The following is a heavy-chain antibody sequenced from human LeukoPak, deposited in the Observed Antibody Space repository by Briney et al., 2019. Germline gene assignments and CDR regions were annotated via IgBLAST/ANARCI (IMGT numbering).Heavy chain of an antibody. CDR2: ISSSSSYI. CDR3: AREAPYGDSPFDY. CDR1: GFTFSSYS. Sequence: PGGSLRLSCAASGFTFSSYSMNWVRQAPGKGLEWVSSISSSSSYIYYADSVKGRFTISRDNAKNSLYLQMNSLRAEDTAVYYCAREAPYGDSPFDYWGQGTLVTVSS. J-gene: IGHJ4*02. D-gene: IGHD4-17*01. V-gene: IGHV3-21*01.